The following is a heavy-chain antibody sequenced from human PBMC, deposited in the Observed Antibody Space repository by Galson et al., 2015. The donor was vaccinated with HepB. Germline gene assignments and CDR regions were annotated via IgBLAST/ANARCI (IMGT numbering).Heavy chain of an antibody. Sequence: SLRLSCAASGFTFSSYAMHWVRQAPGKGLGWVAVISYDGSNKYYADSVKGRFTISRDNSKNTLYLQMNSLRAEDTAVYYCANVGYCSSTSCYGEDYWGQGTLVTVSS. CDR2: ISYDGSNK. V-gene: IGHV3-30-3*01. D-gene: IGHD2-2*01. J-gene: IGHJ4*02. CDR3: ANVGYCSSTSCYGEDY. CDR1: GFTFSSYA.